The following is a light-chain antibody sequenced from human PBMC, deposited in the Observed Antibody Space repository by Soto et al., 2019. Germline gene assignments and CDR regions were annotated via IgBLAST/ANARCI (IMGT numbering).Light chain of an antibody. CDR1: QSISTY. CDR3: QQSHSPPLT. Sequence: DVQMTQSPSSLSVSVGDRVTITCRASQSISTYLNWYQQKPGKAPKLLIYAAFSLQSGVPSRFSGSGSGTDFTLTIGSLQPEDFATYYCQQSHSPPLTFGQGTRV. J-gene: IGKJ1*01. CDR2: AAF. V-gene: IGKV1-39*01.